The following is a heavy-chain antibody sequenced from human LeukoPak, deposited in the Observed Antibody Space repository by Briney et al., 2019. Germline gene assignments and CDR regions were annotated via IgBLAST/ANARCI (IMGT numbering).Heavy chain of an antibody. CDR3: ARGYSSSEFYFDS. Sequence: SETLFLTCTVSGGSLITYYWSWFRQPPGKGLEWIGYIYNTGSTNYNPSLKCRVTIFADTSKNQFSMRLSSVTAADTAVYYCARGYSSSEFYFDSWGQGTLVTVSS. V-gene: IGHV4-59*01. CDR1: GGSLITYY. J-gene: IGHJ4*02. D-gene: IGHD6-6*01. CDR2: IYNTGST.